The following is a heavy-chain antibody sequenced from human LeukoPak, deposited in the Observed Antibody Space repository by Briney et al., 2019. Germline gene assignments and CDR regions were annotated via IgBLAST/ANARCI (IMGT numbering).Heavy chain of an antibody. V-gene: IGHV3-13*01. CDR2: IGTAGDT. Sequence: DPGGSLRLSCAASGFTFSSYAMHWVRQATGKGREWVSAIGTAGDTYYPGSVKGRFTISRENAKNSLYLQMNSLRAGDTAVYYCARGGYSYGGGYYFDYWGQGTLVTVSS. J-gene: IGHJ4*02. D-gene: IGHD5-18*01. CDR1: GFTFSSYA. CDR3: ARGGYSYGGGYYFDY.